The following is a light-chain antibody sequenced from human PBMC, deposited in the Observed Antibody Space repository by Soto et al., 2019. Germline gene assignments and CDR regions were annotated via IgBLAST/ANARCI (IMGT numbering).Light chain of an antibody. J-gene: IGLJ1*01. CDR1: HNDIGTYDY. CDR3: SSFTSDRIYV. Sequence: QSALTHPTSVSGSPGQSITISCTGTHNDIGTYDYVSWYQQHPGRAPRLLIYGVTTRPSGISDRFSASKSGLTASLTISGLQPEDEADYYCSSFTSDRIYVFGPGTKLTVL. V-gene: IGLV2-14*03. CDR2: GVT.